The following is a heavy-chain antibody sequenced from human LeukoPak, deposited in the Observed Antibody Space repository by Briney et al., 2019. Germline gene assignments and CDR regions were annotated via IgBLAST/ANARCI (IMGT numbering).Heavy chain of an antibody. CDR2: INGDGSST. CDR3: AAQFKKGH. Sequence: GGSLRLSCAASEFTFSKYWIHWVRQAPGKGLMWVSRINGDGSSTTYADSVKGRFTISRDNAKSTVSLQMSSLRAEDTAVYYCAAQFKKGHWGQGTLVTVSS. CDR1: EFTFSKYW. J-gene: IGHJ4*02. V-gene: IGHV3-74*01.